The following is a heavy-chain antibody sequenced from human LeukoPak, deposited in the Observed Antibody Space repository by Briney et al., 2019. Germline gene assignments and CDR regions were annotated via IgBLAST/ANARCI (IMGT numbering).Heavy chain of an antibody. CDR2: ISGSGGST. V-gene: IGHV3-23*01. J-gene: IGHJ4*02. CDR3: AKHFTFGIAAAYDY. D-gene: IGHD6-13*01. Sequence: GGSLRLSCAASGFTFSSYAMSWVRQAPGKGLEWVSAISGSGGSTYYADSVKGRFTISRDNSKNTLYLQMNSLRAEDTAVYYCAKHFTFGIAAAYDYWGQGTLVTVSS. CDR1: GFTFSSYA.